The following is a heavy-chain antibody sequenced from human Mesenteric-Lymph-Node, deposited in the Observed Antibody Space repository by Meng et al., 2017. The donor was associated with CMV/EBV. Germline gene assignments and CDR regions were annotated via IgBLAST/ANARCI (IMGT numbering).Heavy chain of an antibody. CDR1: GLAVSSNY. CDR3: AVARTMMVTHDAFDI. Sequence: GESLKISCAASGLAVSSNYMTWVRQAPGKGLEWISYISSGGTTMYYADSVRGRFIISRDNAKNSLFLQMNSLRAEDTAVYYCAVARTMMVTHDAFDIWGQGTMVTVSS. V-gene: IGHV3-48*04. D-gene: IGHD4-23*01. J-gene: IGHJ3*02. CDR2: ISSGGTTM.